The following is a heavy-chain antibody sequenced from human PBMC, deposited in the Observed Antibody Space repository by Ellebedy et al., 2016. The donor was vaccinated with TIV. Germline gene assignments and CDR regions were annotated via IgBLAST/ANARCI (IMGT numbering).Heavy chain of an antibody. D-gene: IGHD3-9*01. J-gene: IGHJ6*02. CDR2: IFYTGST. CDR3: ARGPLRYFDWVYYYHGMDV. V-gene: IGHV4-59*08. Sequence: MPSETLSLTCTVSGGSISSYYWNWIRQPPGKVLEWIGYIFYTGSTNYKPSLKRQVTISVDTSRNQFSLRLSSVTAADTAVYYCARGPLRYFDWVYYYHGMDVWGQGTTVTVSS. CDR1: GGSISSYY.